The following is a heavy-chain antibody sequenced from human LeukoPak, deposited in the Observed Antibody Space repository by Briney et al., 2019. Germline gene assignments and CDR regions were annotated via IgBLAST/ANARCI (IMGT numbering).Heavy chain of an antibody. CDR1: GGPFRGFF. J-gene: IGHJ4*02. Sequence: PSETLSLTCAVYGGPFRGFFWSWIRQAPGKGLEWIGEVSHSGSSNYNPSLKSRINISLDTSKSQFSLRLASVAAADTAVYYCARGNMSQYQLLCLDYWGQGTLVTVSS. CDR3: ARGNMSQYQLLCLDY. D-gene: IGHD2-2*01. V-gene: IGHV4-34*01. CDR2: VSHSGSS.